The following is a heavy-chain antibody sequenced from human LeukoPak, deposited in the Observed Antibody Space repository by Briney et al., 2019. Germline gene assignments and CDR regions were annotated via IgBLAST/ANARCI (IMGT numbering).Heavy chain of an antibody. CDR3: ARPRGSRIYQHFDC. Sequence: GGSLRLSCAASGFMFSSYEMNWVRQAPGKGLEWVSYISSSGSTRYYADSVKGLFTISRDNAKNSLYLQMNSLRAEDTAVYYCARPRGSRIYQHFDCRGQGTLVTVSP. V-gene: IGHV3-48*03. CDR2: ISSSGSTR. CDR1: GFMFSSYE. D-gene: IGHD3-10*01. J-gene: IGHJ4*02.